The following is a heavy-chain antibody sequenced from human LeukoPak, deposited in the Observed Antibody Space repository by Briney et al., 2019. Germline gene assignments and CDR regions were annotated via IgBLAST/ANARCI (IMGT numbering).Heavy chain of an antibody. CDR3: AREVVATASAFDC. D-gene: IGHD2-21*01. CDR1: GFSFSSFW. J-gene: IGHJ4*02. V-gene: IGHV3-7*03. Sequence: GGSLRLSCTASGFSFSSFWMSWVRQAPGKVLEWVANIKDDGSVKNHVDSLKGRFSISRDNARNSLYLQISSLRAEDTAVYYCAREVVATASAFDCWGQGTLVTVSS. CDR2: IKDDGSVK.